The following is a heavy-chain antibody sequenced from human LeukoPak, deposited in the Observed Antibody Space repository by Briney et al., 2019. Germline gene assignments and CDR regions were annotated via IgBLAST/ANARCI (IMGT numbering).Heavy chain of an antibody. CDR1: GFTLSSYG. CDR3: AKGLGGYSYGHIDY. J-gene: IGHJ4*02. CDR2: IRYDGSNK. D-gene: IGHD5-18*01. Sequence: GGSLRLSCAASGFTLSSYGMHWVRQAPGKGLEWVAFIRYDGSNKYYADSVKGRFTISRDNSKNTLYLQTNSLRAEDTAMYYCAKGLGGYSYGHIDYWGQGTLVTVSS. V-gene: IGHV3-30*02.